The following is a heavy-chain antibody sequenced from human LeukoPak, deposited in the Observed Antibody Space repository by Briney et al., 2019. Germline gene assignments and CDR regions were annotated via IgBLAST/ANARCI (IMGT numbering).Heavy chain of an antibody. Sequence: SETLSLTCTVSGGSISSYYWSWIRQPPGKGLEWIGYIYYSGSTNYNPSLKGRVTMSVDTSKNQFSLKLSSVTAADTAVYYCASLTYYYDSSGHSPAFAFDIWGQGTMVTVSS. V-gene: IGHV4-59*08. J-gene: IGHJ3*02. CDR2: IYYSGST. CDR1: GGSISSYY. CDR3: ASLTYYYDSSGHSPAFAFDI. D-gene: IGHD3-22*01.